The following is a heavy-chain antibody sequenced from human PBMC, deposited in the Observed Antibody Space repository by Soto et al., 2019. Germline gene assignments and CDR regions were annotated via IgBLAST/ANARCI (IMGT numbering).Heavy chain of an antibody. CDR3: AREKRGITIFGVPLRGWFDP. Sequence: TCAVYGGSFSGYYWSWIRQPPGKGLEWIGEINHSGSTNYNPSLKSRVTISVDTSKNQFSLKLSSVTAADTAVYYCAREKRGITIFGVPLRGWFDPWGQGTLVTVSS. CDR2: INHSGST. D-gene: IGHD3-3*01. V-gene: IGHV4-34*01. CDR1: GGSFSGYY. J-gene: IGHJ5*02.